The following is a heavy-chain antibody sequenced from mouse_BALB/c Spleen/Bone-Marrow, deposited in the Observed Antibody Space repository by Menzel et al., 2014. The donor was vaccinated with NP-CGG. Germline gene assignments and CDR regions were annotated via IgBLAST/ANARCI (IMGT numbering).Heavy chain of an antibody. V-gene: IGHV1S81*02. J-gene: IGHJ4*01. CDR3: SRGRRDALDY. CDR2: INPSNGGT. Sequence: VQLQQSGAELVKPGASVKLSCKASGYTFTSYYMYRVKQRPGQGLEWFGEINPSNGGTNFNEKFKNKATLTVGKSSSTAYMQLSSLTSEDSAVCYCSRGRRDALDYWGQGTSVTVSS. CDR1: GYTFTSYY.